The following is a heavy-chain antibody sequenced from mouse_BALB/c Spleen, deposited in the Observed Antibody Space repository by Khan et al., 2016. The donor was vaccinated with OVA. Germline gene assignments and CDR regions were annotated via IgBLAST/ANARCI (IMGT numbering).Heavy chain of an antibody. Sequence: DVKLVESGGGLVQPGGSLRLSCATSGFTFTDYYMSWVRQPPGKALEWLGFIRNKANGYTTEYSASVKGRFTISRDNSQSILYLQMNTLRAEDSATYYCARDNGYFMDYWGQGTSVTVSS. D-gene: IGHD2-3*01. J-gene: IGHJ4*01. V-gene: IGHV7-3*02. CDR2: IRNKANGYTT. CDR3: ARDNGYFMDY. CDR1: GFTFTDYY.